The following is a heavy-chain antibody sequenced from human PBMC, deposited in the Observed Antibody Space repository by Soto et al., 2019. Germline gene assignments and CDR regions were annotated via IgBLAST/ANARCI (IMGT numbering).Heavy chain of an antibody. CDR1: GFTFSNYA. D-gene: IGHD4-4*01. CDR3: AIRVTVTTRRTYDLDV. J-gene: IGHJ6*03. Sequence: EVKLLESGGDLVQPGGSLRLSCAASGFTFSNYAMNWVRQAPGKGLEWLSVISGSNSFTYYEDSVKGRFTISRDNAKSTLYLQMNSLRVENMVVYDCAIRVTVTTRRTYDLDVWGKGTTVTVSS. V-gene: IGHV3-23*01. CDR2: ISGSNSFT.